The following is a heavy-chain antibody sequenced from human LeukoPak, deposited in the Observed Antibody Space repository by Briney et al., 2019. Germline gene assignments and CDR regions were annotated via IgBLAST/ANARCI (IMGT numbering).Heavy chain of an antibody. V-gene: IGHV3-48*03. CDR2: ITSSASTV. Sequence: GGSLRLSCAASGFTFSSFEMNWVRQAPGKGLEWVSYITSSASTVYYAESVKGRFTISRDNAKNSLFLQMNSLRAEDTAVYYCARKVLSGSRYFDYWGQGALVTVSS. J-gene: IGHJ4*02. D-gene: IGHD1-26*01. CDR3: ARKVLSGSRYFDY. CDR1: GFTFSSFE.